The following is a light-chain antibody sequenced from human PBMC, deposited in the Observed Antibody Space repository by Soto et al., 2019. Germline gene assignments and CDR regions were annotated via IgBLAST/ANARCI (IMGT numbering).Light chain of an antibody. CDR1: QSVGNS. Sequence: EIVLTQSPATLSLSPGARATLSCRASQSVGNSLAWYQQKPGQAPRLLIYDVSKRATGTPARFSGSGSGTDFTLTISSLQPEDFAFYSCQQRSSWPLTFGGGTSLEIK. V-gene: IGKV3-11*01. CDR2: DVS. CDR3: QQRSSWPLT. J-gene: IGKJ4*01.